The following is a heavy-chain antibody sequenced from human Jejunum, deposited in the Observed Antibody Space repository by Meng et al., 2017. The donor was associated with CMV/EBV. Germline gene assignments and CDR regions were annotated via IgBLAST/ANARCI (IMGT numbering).Heavy chain of an antibody. CDR2: ITGSGGNT. V-gene: IGHV3-23*01. D-gene: IGHD2-15*01. J-gene: IGHJ4*02. CDR1: GFTFSSHS. Sequence: LKIDCSASGFTFSSHSMSWVRQAQGKGLKWVASITGSGGNTYYADYVKGRFTISRDNSKNTLYLQMNSLRADDTAVYYCARLSDSWGQGTLVTVSS. CDR3: ARLSDS.